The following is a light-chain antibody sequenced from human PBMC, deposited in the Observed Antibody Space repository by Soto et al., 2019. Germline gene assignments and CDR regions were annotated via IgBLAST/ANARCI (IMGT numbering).Light chain of an antibody. CDR2: EVS. CDR3: SSYTVSTTVV. Sequence: QSALTQPASGSGSPGQSITISCTGTSSDVGGYNYVSWYQQHPGKAPRLMIYEVSNRPSGVSNRFSGSKSGNTASLTISGLQAEDEDDYYCSSYTVSTTVVFGGGTKLTVL. CDR1: SSDVGGYNY. V-gene: IGLV2-14*01. J-gene: IGLJ3*02.